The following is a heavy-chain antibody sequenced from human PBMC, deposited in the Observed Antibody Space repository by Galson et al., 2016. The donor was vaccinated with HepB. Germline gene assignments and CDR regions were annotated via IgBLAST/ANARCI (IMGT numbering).Heavy chain of an antibody. V-gene: IGHV1-18*04. D-gene: IGHD6-19*01. CDR1: GYIFTNHA. CDR2: IDTKNGNT. Sequence: SVKVSCKASGYIFTNHAFSWVRQASGQSLEWMGWIDTKNGNTVYARKLQGRVTMTTDTSTNTAYMELTSLRSDDTAVYYCARDLVDSSGWVDYWGQGTLVTVSS. J-gene: IGHJ4*02. CDR3: ARDLVDSSGWVDY.